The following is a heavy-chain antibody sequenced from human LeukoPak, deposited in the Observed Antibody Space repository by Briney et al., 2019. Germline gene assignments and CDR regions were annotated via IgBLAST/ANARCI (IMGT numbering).Heavy chain of an antibody. V-gene: IGHV3-23*01. CDR1: GFTFSSYD. Sequence: HPGGSLRLSCAASGFTFSSYDMSWVRQAPGKGLEWVSAMSASGGSTYYADSVKGRFTISRDNSKNTLYLQMNSLRAEDTAEYYCAKDHSSGWQDKYFQHWGQGTLVAVSS. D-gene: IGHD6-19*01. J-gene: IGHJ1*01. CDR3: AKDHSSGWQDKYFQH. CDR2: MSASGGST.